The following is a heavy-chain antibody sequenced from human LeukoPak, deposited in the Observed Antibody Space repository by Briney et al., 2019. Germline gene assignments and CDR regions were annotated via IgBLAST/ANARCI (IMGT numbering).Heavy chain of an antibody. V-gene: IGHV4-34*01. CDR2: INHSGST. D-gene: IGHD3-10*01. J-gene: IGHJ4*02. CDR3: ASGLWFGEPPLSF. CDR1: GGSFSGYY. Sequence: SETLSLTCAVYGGSFSGYYWSWIRQPPGKGLEWVGEINHSGSTNYNPSPKSRVPISVDTSKNQFSLKLSSVTAADTAVYYCASGLWFGEPPLSFWGQGTLVTVSS.